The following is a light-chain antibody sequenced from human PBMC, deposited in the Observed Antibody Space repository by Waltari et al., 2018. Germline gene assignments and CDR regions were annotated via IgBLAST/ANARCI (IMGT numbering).Light chain of an antibody. J-gene: IGKJ2*01. Sequence: DIQMAQSPSSLSESVGDSVTITCRARQSFSSSLHWYHQKPGKAPKLLIYSASSLQSGVPSRFSGSGSGTDFTLTISSLQPEDFSTYYCQQSYTTPYTFGQGTKLEI. V-gene: IGKV1-39*01. CDR3: QQSYTTPYT. CDR1: QSFSSS. CDR2: SAS.